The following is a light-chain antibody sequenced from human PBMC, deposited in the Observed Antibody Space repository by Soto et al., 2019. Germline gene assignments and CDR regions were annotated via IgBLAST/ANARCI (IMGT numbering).Light chain of an antibody. CDR2: DAS. CDR3: QQYNSYSGT. CDR1: QSISSW. V-gene: IGKV1-5*01. J-gene: IGKJ2*02. Sequence: DIQMTQSPSTLSASVGDRVTITCRTSQSISSWLAWYQQKPGKAPKLLIYDASSLESGVPSRFSGSGSGTEFTFTISSLQPDDFATYYCQQYNSYSGTFGQGTKLEIK.